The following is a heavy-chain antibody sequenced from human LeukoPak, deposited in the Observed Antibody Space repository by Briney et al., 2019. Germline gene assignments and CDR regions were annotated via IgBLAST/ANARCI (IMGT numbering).Heavy chain of an antibody. V-gene: IGHV4-59*12. J-gene: IGHJ4*02. D-gene: IGHD3-22*01. CDR3: ASTTLDYYYDSSGYGLFDY. CDR1: GGSISSYY. CDR2: IYYSGST. Sequence: SETLSLTCTVSGGSISSYYWSWIRQPPGKGLEWIGYIYYSGSTNYNPSLKSRVTISVDRSKNQFSLKLSSVTAADTAVYYCASTTLDYYYDSSGYGLFDYWGQGTLVTVSS.